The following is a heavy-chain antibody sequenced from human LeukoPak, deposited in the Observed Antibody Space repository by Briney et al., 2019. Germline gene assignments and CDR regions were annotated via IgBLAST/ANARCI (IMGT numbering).Heavy chain of an antibody. CDR1: GFTFSSFG. J-gene: IGHJ6*03. CDR2: IHNYETTE. D-gene: IGHD3-22*01. V-gene: IGHV3-30*02. CDR3: AKGGLFGNSYYYYYMDV. Sequence: GGSLRLSCAASGFTFSSFGMHWVRQTPGKGLEWVTFIHNYETTEYYADSVKGRFTISRDNSKNTLYLQMNSLRAEDTAVYYCAKGGLFGNSYYYYYMDVWGKGTTVTVSS.